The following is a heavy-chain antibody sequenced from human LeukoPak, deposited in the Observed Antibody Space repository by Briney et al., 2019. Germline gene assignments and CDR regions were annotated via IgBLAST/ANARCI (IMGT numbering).Heavy chain of an antibody. D-gene: IGHD6-19*01. CDR3: ARDRTRTGYSSGWYHDY. CDR1: GYTFTGYY. Sequence: ASVKVSCKASGYTFTGYYMHWVRQAPGQGLERMGWINPNSGGTNYAQKFQGRVTMTRDTSISTAYMELSRLRSDDTAVYYCARDRTRTGYSSGWYHDYWGQGTLVTVSS. CDR2: INPNSGGT. J-gene: IGHJ4*02. V-gene: IGHV1-2*02.